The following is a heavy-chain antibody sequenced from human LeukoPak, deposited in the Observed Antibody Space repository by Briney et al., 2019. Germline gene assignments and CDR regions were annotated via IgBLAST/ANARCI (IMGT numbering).Heavy chain of an antibody. CDR2: ISSSGSTI. J-gene: IGHJ6*03. CDR3: GTDGYDYGYYYYMDV. Sequence: GGSLRLSCAASGFTFSSYEMNWVRQGPGKGLEWVSYISSSGSTIYYAVSVKGRITISRDNAKNSLYLQMNSLRAEDTAVYYCGTDGYDYGYYYYMDVWGKGTTVTVSS. V-gene: IGHV3-48*03. D-gene: IGHD5-12*01. CDR1: GFTFSSYE.